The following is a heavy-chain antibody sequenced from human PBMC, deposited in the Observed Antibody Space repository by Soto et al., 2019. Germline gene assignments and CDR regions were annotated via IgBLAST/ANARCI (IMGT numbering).Heavy chain of an antibody. CDR1: GATLNTFINYG. CDR3: VRVAATKIVVVRYDASEI. J-gene: IGHJ3*02. Sequence: QVQLVQSGAEVKKPGSSVKVSCKASGATLNTFINYGITWVRQAPGQALEWMGGIIPVSGTANYAQKFQGRVTSSADESTRTAYMARSRPRSEDTAVYYCVRVAATKIVVVRYDASEIWCQGTMVTVSS. D-gene: IGHD3-22*01. CDR2: IIPVSGTA. V-gene: IGHV1-69*12.